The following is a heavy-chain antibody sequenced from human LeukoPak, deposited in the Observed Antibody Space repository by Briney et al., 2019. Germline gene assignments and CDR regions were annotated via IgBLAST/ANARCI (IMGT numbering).Heavy chain of an antibody. D-gene: IGHD2-2*01. Sequence: GALVRVSCKPSGYTFTPYGISWVRQAPGQGLEWMGWINPLKGITHHAPKLQGRVTMTTDTSTSTAYMELSRLRSDDTAVYYRARSGVVVPAATDYYYYYMDVWGKGTTVTVSS. J-gene: IGHJ6*03. CDR1: GYTFTPYG. CDR2: INPLKGIT. CDR3: ARSGVVVPAATDYYYYYMDV. V-gene: IGHV1-18*01.